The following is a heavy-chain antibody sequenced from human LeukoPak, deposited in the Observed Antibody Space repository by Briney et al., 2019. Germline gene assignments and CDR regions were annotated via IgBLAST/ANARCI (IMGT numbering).Heavy chain of an antibody. D-gene: IGHD1-14*01. CDR2: IYYSGST. CDR3: QGNNPAFYI. Sequence: SETLSLTCTVSGVSISSSSYYWGWIRQPPGKGLEWVVSIYYSGSTYYNPSLKIRVTIPLDTSKTQFPLKLTSVTAPDTAVYYCQGNNPAFYICGQGTMVTVSS. V-gene: IGHV4-39*01. CDR1: GVSISSSSYY. J-gene: IGHJ3*02.